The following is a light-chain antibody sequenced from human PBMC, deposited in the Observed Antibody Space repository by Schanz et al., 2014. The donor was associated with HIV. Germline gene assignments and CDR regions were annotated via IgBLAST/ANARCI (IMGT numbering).Light chain of an antibody. J-gene: IGLJ2*01. CDR1: RSNIGAGYD. CDR3: QSYDSGLSGVV. V-gene: IGLV1-40*01. Sequence: QSVLTQPPSVSGAPGQRVAISCTGSRSNIGAGYDVLWYQQLPGTAPKLLIYANTNRPSGVPDRFSGSRSGTSASLAITGLQAEDEAEYYCQSYDSGLSGVVFGGGTKLTVL. CDR2: ANT.